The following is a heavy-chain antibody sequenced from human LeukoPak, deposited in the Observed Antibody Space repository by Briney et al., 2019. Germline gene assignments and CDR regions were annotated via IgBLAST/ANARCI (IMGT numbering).Heavy chain of an antibody. D-gene: IGHD6-19*01. CDR1: GFTFSSYS. Sequence: PGGSVSLSCVASGFTFSSYSMNWVRQAPGKGLEWVSLISTGSSYIYYADSVKGRFTISRDNAKNSLYLQMNTLRAEDTAVYYCARDPWGSSGYFQHWGQGTLVTVSS. J-gene: IGHJ1*01. V-gene: IGHV3-21*01. CDR3: ARDPWGSSGYFQH. CDR2: ISTGSSYI.